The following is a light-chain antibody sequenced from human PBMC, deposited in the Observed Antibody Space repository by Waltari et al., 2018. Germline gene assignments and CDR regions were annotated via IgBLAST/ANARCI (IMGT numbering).Light chain of an antibody. CDR1: QTASNNF. Sequence: EIVLTQSPGTLSLSPGERATLSCRASQTASNNFLAWYQQRPGQAPRLLMYVASKRATGIPDRFSGSGSGTDFTLTISRLEPEDFAVYYCQQYVSSVYTFGQGTKLEIK. CDR2: VAS. CDR3: QQYVSSVYT. J-gene: IGKJ2*01. V-gene: IGKV3-20*01.